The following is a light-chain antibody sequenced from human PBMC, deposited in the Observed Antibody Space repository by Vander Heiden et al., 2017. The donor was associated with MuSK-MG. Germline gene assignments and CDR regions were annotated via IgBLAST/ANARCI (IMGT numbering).Light chain of an antibody. CDR1: QNVLYSANNKNY. Sequence: DIVVTQFPHSLAVSLGERATINCKSSQNVLYSANNKNYLTWYQQKPGQPPKLLIYGASTRESGVPDRFSGSGSGTDFTLTISSLQAEDVAVYYCQQHYSTPHTFGPGTKVEIK. J-gene: IGKJ3*01. V-gene: IGKV4-1*01. CDR3: QQHYSTPHT. CDR2: GAS.